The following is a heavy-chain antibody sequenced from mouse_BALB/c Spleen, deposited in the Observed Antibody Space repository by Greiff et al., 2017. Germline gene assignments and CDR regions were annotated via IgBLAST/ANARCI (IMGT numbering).Heavy chain of an antibody. CDR2: IDPANGNT. CDR1: GFNIKDTY. Sequence: EVQLQQSGAELVKPGASVKLSCTASGFNIKDTYMHWVKQRPEQGLEWIGRIDPANGNTKYDPKFQGKATITADTSSNTAYPQLSSLTSEDTAVYYCARSPGHYYAMDYWGQGTSVTVSS. V-gene: IGHV14-3*02. CDR3: ARSPGHYYAMDY. J-gene: IGHJ4*01.